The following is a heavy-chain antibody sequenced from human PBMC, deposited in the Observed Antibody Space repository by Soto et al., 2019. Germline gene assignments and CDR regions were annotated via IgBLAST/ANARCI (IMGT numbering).Heavy chain of an antibody. CDR2: INPNNGGT. Sequence: ASVNVSCKASGYTFTVYFIHWLRQAPGQGLEWMGWINPNNGGTMFARKFEGRVAMTRDTSISTVYMELTSLRSDDTAVFYCARGPASGSFDIWGQGTMVTVSS. V-gene: IGHV1-2*02. CDR3: ARGPASGSFDI. J-gene: IGHJ3*02. CDR1: GYTFTVYF.